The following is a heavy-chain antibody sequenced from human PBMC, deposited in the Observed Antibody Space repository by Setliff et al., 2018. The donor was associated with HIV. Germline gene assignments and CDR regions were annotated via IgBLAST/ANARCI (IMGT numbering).Heavy chain of an antibody. CDR3: ARGPRTSESIDF. D-gene: IGHD6-6*01. Sequence: ASVKVSCKASGYTFTSYYMHWVRQSPGQGFQWMGRVDPQTGDTALVQQFQETVSLSADTSIATAFMQLFWLTTGDTATYYCARGPRTSESIDFWGRGTLVTVSS. CDR1: GYTFTSYY. V-gene: IGHV1-2*06. J-gene: IGHJ4*02. CDR2: VDPQTGDT.